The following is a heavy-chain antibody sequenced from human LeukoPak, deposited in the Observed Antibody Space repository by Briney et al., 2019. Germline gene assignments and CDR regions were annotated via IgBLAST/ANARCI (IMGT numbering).Heavy chain of an antibody. D-gene: IGHD3-9*01. Sequence: TGGSLRLSCAASGFTFSSYAMSWVRQAPGKGLEWVSAISGSGGSTYYADSVKGRFTISRDNSKNTLYLQMNSLRAEDTAVYYCAKDRQIRYFDWFTESGFDYWGQGTLVTVSS. CDR3: AKDRQIRYFDWFTESGFDY. CDR1: GFTFSSYA. CDR2: ISGSGGST. V-gene: IGHV3-23*01. J-gene: IGHJ4*02.